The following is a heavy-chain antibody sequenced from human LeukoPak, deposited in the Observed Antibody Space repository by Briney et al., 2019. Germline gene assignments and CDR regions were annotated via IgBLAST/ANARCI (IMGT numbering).Heavy chain of an antibody. CDR3: ARGVAGGGWFDP. CDR2: ICYSGST. Sequence: PSETLSLTCTVSAGSISSYYWSWIRQPPGKGLEWIGYICYSGSTNYNPSLKSRVTISVDTSKNQFSLKLSSVTAADTAVYYCARGVAGGGWFDPWGQGTLVTVSS. D-gene: IGHD1-14*01. V-gene: IGHV4-59*01. CDR1: AGSISSYY. J-gene: IGHJ5*02.